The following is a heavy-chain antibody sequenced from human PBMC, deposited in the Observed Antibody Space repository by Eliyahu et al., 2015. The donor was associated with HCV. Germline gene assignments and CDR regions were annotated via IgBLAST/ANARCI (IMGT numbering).Heavy chain of an antibody. CDR2: ISSSSDYI. Sequence: EVRLVESGRGLVKPGESLRLSCAAXGFTFSXYGMNWVRQAPGKGLEWVATISSSSDYIYYADSVKGRFIISRDNANNSLSLQMNSLSVEDTAVYYCARDTAGEWFVAYRGFDYWGQGILVTVSA. D-gene: IGHD3-3*01. V-gene: IGHV3-21*06. J-gene: IGHJ4*02. CDR1: GFTFSXYG. CDR3: ARDTAGEWFVAYRGFDY.